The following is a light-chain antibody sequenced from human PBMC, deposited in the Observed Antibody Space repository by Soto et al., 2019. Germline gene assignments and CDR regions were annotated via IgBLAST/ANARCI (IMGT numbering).Light chain of an antibody. CDR3: QQYNDWLRIT. J-gene: IGKJ5*01. CDR2: GAS. Sequence: ILMTQSPANLSVSPGERANLSCRASQNVRSNLAWYQQKPGQAPRLLIYGASPRATGIPARFSGSGSGTEFTLTISSLQSEDFAVYYCQQYNDWLRITFGQGTRLEIK. CDR1: QNVRSN. V-gene: IGKV3D-15*01.